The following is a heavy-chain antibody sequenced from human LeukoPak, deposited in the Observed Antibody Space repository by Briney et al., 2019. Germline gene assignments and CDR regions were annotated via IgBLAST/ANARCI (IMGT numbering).Heavy chain of an antibody. D-gene: IGHD1-26*01. CDR1: GFTFSSYG. Sequence: GGTLRLSCAASGFTFSSYGMSWVRQAPGKGLEWVSAISGSGGSTYYADSVKGRFTISRDNSKNTLYLQMNSLRAEDTAVYYCARVPSGSYPIDYWGQGTLVTVSS. CDR2: ISGSGGST. V-gene: IGHV3-23*01. CDR3: ARVPSGSYPIDY. J-gene: IGHJ4*02.